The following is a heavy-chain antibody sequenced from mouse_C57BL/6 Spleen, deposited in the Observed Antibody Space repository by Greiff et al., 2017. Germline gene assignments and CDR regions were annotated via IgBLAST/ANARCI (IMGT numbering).Heavy chain of an antibody. CDR2: ISDGGSYT. J-gene: IGHJ1*03. CDR3: ASYYGSSHWYFDV. D-gene: IGHD1-1*01. CDR1: GFTFSSYA. V-gene: IGHV5-4*03. Sequence: EVKVEESGGGLVKPGGSLKLSCAASGFTFSSYAMSWVRQTPEKRLEWVATISDGGSYTYYPDNVKGRFTISRDNAKNNLYLQMSYLKSEDTAMYYCASYYGSSHWYFDVWGTGTTVTVSS.